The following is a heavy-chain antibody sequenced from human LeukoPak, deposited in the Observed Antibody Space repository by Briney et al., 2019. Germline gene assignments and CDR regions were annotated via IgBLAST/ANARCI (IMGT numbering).Heavy chain of an antibody. V-gene: IGHV3-30-3*01. D-gene: IGHD2-2*02. Sequence: PGGSLRLSCAASGFTFSSYAMHWVRQAPGKGLEWVAVISYDGSNKYYADSVKGRFTISRDNSKNTLYLQMNSLRAEDTAVYYCAGGCSSTSCYKVELDYWGQGTLVTVSS. CDR2: ISYDGSNK. CDR3: AGGCSSTSCYKVELDY. J-gene: IGHJ4*02. CDR1: GFTFSSYA.